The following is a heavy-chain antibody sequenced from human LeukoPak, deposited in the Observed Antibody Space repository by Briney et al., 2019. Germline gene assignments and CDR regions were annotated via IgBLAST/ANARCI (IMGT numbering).Heavy chain of an antibody. CDR1: GFPFSTYA. CDR2: ISGTDGTT. V-gene: IGHV3-23*01. Sequence: GGSLRLSCAASGFPFSTYAISWVRQAPGKGLEWVSTISGTDGTTYYADSVKGRFTISRDNSKNTLYLQMNSLTAEDTAVYYFAKDKENYYGRSGFYYWGQGTLVNVSS. CDR3: AKDKENYYGRSGFYY. D-gene: IGHD3-22*01. J-gene: IGHJ4*02.